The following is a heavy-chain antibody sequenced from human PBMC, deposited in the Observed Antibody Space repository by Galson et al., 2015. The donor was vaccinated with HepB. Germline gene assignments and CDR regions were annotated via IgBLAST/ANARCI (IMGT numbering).Heavy chain of an antibody. J-gene: IGHJ4*02. CDR2: ISGRGGST. D-gene: IGHD3-9*01. V-gene: IGHV3-23*01. CDR3: AKDRYDDTLTGYYTH. CDR1: GFTFSSYD. Sequence: SLRLSCAASGFTFSSYDMHWVRQAPGKGLEWVSGISGRGGSTYYTDSVKGRFTISRDNSQNMLYLQMSSLRAEDKAVYYCAKDRYDDTLTGYYTHWGQGTLVTVSS.